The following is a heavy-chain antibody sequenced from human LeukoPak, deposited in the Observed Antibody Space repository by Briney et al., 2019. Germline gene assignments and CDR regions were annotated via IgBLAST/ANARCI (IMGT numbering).Heavy chain of an antibody. V-gene: IGHV4-59*12. CDR1: GFTFSSYW. CDR3: ARLGRITMVRGVRDWFDP. J-gene: IGHJ5*02. D-gene: IGHD3-10*01. CDR2: IYYSGST. Sequence: GSLRLSCAASGFTFSSYWMSWVRQAPEKGLEWVGYIYYSGSTNYNPSLKSRVTISVDTSKNQFSLKLSSVTAADTAVYYCARLGRITMVRGVRDWFDPWGQGTLVTVSS.